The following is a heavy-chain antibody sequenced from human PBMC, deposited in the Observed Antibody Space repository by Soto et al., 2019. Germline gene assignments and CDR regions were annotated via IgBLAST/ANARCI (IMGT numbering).Heavy chain of an antibody. CDR3: AHDSSDWYGFDY. CDR1: GFSLNTRGVG. Sequence: QITLKESGPTLVKPTQTLTLTCTFSGFSLNTRGVGVGWIRQPPGKALEWVALIYWDDGKRYSPSLKSRLTITKDTSKNQVVLTLTNVDPVDTATYFCAHDSSDWYGFDYWGQGTLVTVSS. J-gene: IGHJ4*02. D-gene: IGHD6-19*01. CDR2: IYWDDGK. V-gene: IGHV2-5*02.